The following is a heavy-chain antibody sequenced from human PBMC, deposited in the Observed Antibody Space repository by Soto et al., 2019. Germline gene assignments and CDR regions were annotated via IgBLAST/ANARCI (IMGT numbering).Heavy chain of an antibody. V-gene: IGHV3-30-3*01. J-gene: IGHJ6*02. Sequence: QVQLVESGGGVVQPERSLRLSCAASGFTFSSYAMHWVRQAPGKGLEWVAVISYDGSNKYYADSVKGRFTISRDNSQNTLFLQMNGRRAEDTAVYYCARDGLGGSGWYVYYGMDVWGQGTTVTVSS. CDR1: GFTFSSYA. D-gene: IGHD6-19*01. CDR3: ARDGLGGSGWYVYYGMDV. CDR2: ISYDGSNK.